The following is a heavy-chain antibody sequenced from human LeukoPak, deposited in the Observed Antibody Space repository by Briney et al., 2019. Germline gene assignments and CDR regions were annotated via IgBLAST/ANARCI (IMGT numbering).Heavy chain of an antibody. CDR2: ISAYNGNT. CDR3: ARDRRSGYYDILTGHNSPDY. CDR1: GYTFTSYG. D-gene: IGHD3-9*01. J-gene: IGHJ4*02. Sequence: GASVKVSCKASGYTFTSYGISWVRQAPGQGLEWMGWISAYNGNTNYAQKLQGRVTMTTDTSTSTAYMELRSLRSDDTAVYYCARDRRSGYYDILTGHNSPDYWGQGTLVTVSS. V-gene: IGHV1-18*01.